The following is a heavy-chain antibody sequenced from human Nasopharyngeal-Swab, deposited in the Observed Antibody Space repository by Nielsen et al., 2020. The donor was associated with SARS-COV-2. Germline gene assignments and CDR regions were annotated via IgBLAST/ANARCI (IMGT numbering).Heavy chain of an antibody. CDR2: MNPNSGNT. V-gene: IGHV1-8*01. CDR3: ARGLYSSGFSYYYYGMDV. J-gene: IGHJ6*02. D-gene: IGHD6-19*01. Sequence: WVRQAPGHGLAGLGWMNPNSGNTGYAQKFQGRVTMTRNTSISTAYMELSSLRSEDTAVYYCARGLYSSGFSYYYYGMDVWGQGTTVTVSS.